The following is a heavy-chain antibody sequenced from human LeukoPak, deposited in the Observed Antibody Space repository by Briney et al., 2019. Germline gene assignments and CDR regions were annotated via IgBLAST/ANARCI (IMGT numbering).Heavy chain of an antibody. V-gene: IGHV4-34*01. CDR1: GGSFSGYY. Sequence: PSETLSLTCAVYGGSFSGYYWSWIRQPPGKGLEWIGEINHSGSTNYNPSLKSRVTISVDTSKNQFSLKLSSVTAADTAVYYCASSYYYDSRGDYRGQGTLVTVSS. J-gene: IGHJ4*02. D-gene: IGHD3-22*01. CDR3: ASSYYYDSRGDY. CDR2: INHSGST.